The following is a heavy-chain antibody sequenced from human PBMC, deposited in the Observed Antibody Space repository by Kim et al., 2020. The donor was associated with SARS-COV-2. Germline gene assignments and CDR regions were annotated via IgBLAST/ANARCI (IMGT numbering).Heavy chain of an antibody. CDR3: ASTFPGHYYGSGSYLILDY. CDR2: IYYSGST. CDR1: GGSISSSSYY. Sequence: SETLSLTCTVSGGSISSSSYYWGWIRQPPGKGLEWIGSIYYSGSTYYNPSLKSRVTISVDTSKNQFSLKLSSVTAADTAVYYCASTFPGHYYGSGSYLILDYCGQGTLVTVSS. D-gene: IGHD3-10*01. V-gene: IGHV4-39*01. J-gene: IGHJ4*02.